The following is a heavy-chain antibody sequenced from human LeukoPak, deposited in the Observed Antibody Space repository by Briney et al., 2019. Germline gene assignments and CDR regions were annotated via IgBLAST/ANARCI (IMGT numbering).Heavy chain of an antibody. Sequence: PSQTLSLTCTVSGGSISSGDYYWSWIRQPPGKGLEWIGYIYYSGSTYYNPSLKSRVTISGDTSKNQFSLKLSSVTAADTAVYYCARLRFSGGNPFDYWGQGTLVTVSS. CDR3: ARLRFSGGNPFDY. V-gene: IGHV4-30-4*01. D-gene: IGHD3-16*01. CDR2: IYYSGST. J-gene: IGHJ4*02. CDR1: GGSISSGDYY.